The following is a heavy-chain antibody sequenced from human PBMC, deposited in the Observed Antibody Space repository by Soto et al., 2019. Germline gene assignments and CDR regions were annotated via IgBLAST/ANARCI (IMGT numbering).Heavy chain of an antibody. V-gene: IGHV3-30*18. CDR2: ISYDGSNK. CDR1: GFTFSSYG. CDR3: ANEGDMYFDY. D-gene: IGHD3-16*01. J-gene: IGHJ4*02. Sequence: ESGGGVVQPGRSLRLSCAASGFTFSSYGMHWVRQAPGKGLEWVAVISYDGSNKYYADSVKGRFTISRDNSKNTLYLQMNSLRAEDTAVYYCANEGDMYFDYWGQGTLVTVSS.